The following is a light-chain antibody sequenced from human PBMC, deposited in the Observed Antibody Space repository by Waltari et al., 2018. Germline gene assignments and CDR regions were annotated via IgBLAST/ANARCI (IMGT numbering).Light chain of an antibody. CDR1: QSLYYSPKNKNY. J-gene: IGKJ2*01. CDR3: HQYYTTPRT. CDR2: WAS. Sequence: DIEMTQSPDSLGVSLGERATITCKSRQSLYYSPKNKNYLSWYQMKRSQPPRLLISWASTRESGVPDRFSGSGSGTYFTLTISSLQAEDVAVYYCHQYYTTPRTFGQGTKLEIK. V-gene: IGKV4-1*01.